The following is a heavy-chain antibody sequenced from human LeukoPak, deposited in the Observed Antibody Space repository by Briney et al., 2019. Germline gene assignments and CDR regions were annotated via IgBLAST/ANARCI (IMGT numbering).Heavy chain of an antibody. CDR2: IYYSGST. Sequence: SETLSLTCTVSGGSISSYYWNWIRQPPGKGLEWIGYIYYSGSTNYNPSLKSRVTISVDTSKNQFSLKLSSVTAADTAVYYCARGRVSGDWYFDLWGRGTLVTVSS. CDR1: GGSISSYY. V-gene: IGHV4-59*12. J-gene: IGHJ2*01. D-gene: IGHD1-14*01. CDR3: ARGRVSGDWYFDL.